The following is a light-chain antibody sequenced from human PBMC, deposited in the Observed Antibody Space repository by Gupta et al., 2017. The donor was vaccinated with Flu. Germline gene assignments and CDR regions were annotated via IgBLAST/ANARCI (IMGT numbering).Light chain of an antibody. CDR3: QSYDSSLTNV. J-gene: IGLJ1*01. Sequence: QSVLTQPASVSGAPGQRVPISCPGSSSNIGAGYDVHWYQQLPGTAPKLLIYGNSNRPSGVPDRFSGSKSGTSASLAITGLQAEDEADYYCQSYDSSLTNVFGTGTKVTVL. CDR1: SSNIGAGYD. CDR2: GNS. V-gene: IGLV1-40*01.